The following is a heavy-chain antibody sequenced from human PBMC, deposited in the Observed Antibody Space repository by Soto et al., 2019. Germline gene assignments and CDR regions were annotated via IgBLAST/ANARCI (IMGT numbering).Heavy chain of an antibody. D-gene: IGHD6-13*01. J-gene: IGHJ4*02. CDR3: AIETGYSSCWEKIDY. CDR2: ISGSGGST. Sequence: EVQLLESGGGLVQPGGSLRLSCAASGFTFSSYAMSWVRQAPGKGLEWASAISGSGGSTDYADSVKGRFTISRDNSKNTLYLQMNSLRAEDTAVYYCAIETGYSSCWEKIDYWGQGTLVTVSS. CDR1: GFTFSSYA. V-gene: IGHV3-23*01.